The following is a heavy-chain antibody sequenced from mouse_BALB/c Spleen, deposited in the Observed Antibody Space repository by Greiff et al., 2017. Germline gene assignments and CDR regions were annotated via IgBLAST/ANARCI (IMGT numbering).Heavy chain of an antibody. V-gene: IGHV5-12-2*01. D-gene: IGHD1-1*01. Sequence: EVQGVESGGGLVQPGGSLKLSCAASGFTFSSYTMSWVRQTPEKRLEWVAYISNGGGSTYYPDTVKGRFTISRDNAKNTLYLQMSSLKSEDTAMYYCARHGSSGGFAYWGQGTLVTVSA. CDR1: GFTFSSYT. CDR2: ISNGGGST. CDR3: ARHGSSGGFAY. J-gene: IGHJ3*01.